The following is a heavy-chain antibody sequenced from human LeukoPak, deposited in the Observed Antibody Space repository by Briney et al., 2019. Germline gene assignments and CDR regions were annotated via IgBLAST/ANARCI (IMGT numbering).Heavy chain of an antibody. J-gene: IGHJ6*03. CDR2: IIPIFGTA. CDR1: GGTFSSYA. CDR3: AREGTDSSSWYRYYYYYMDV. D-gene: IGHD6-13*01. Sequence: ASVKVSCKASGGTFSSYAISWVRQAPGQGLEWMGRIIPIFGTAKYAQKFQGRVTITTDESTSTAYMELSSLRSEDTAVYYCAREGTDSSSWYRYYYYYMDVWGKGTTVTVSS. V-gene: IGHV1-69*05.